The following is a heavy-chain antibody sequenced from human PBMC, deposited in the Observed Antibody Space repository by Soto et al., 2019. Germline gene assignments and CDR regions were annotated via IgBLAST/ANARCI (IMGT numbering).Heavy chain of an antibody. CDR3: AKDFPSDAFDI. Sequence: QVQLVESGGGVVQAGRSLRLSCAASGLTFSSYGMHWVRQAPGKGLEWVAVISYDGSNKYYADSVKGRFTISRDNSKNTLYLQMNSLRAEDTAVYYCAKDFPSDAFDIWGQGTMVTVSS. CDR2: ISYDGSNK. CDR1: GLTFSSYG. J-gene: IGHJ3*02. V-gene: IGHV3-30*18.